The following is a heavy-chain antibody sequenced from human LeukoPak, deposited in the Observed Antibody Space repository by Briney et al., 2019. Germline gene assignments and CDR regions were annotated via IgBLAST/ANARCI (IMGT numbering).Heavy chain of an antibody. CDR2: IYHSGST. CDR1: GYSISSGYY. D-gene: IGHD6-13*01. CDR3: AREWYSSSWYDY. Sequence: SETLSLTCTVSGYSISSGYYWGWIRQPPGKGLEWIGSIYHSGSTNYNPSLKSRVTISVDTSKNQFSLKLSSVTAADTAVYYCAREWYSSSWYDYWGQGTLVTVSS. V-gene: IGHV4-38-2*02. J-gene: IGHJ4*02.